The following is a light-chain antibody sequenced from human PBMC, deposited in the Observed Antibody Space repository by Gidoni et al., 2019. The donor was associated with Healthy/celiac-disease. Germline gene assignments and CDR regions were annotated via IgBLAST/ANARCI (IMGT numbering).Light chain of an antibody. CDR2: WAS. Sequence: VMTQSPDSLAVSLGERATINCKSSQSVLYSSNNKNYLAWYQQKPGQPPKLLIYWASTREAGVPDRFSGSGSGTDFTLTISSLQAEDVAVYYCQQYYSTPRTFGQGTKVEIK. CDR3: QQYYSTPRT. V-gene: IGKV4-1*01. J-gene: IGKJ1*01. CDR1: QSVLYSSNNKNY.